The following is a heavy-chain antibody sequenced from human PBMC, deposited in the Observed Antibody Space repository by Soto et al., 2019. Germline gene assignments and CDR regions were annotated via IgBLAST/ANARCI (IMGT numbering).Heavy chain of an antibody. Sequence: QMQLVQSGPEVKKPGTSVKVFCKASGFTFTSSAMQWVRQARGQRLEWIGWIVVGSGNTNYAQKFQERVTITRDMSTSTAYMELSSLRSEDTAVYYCAASRGRYCSGGSCYFQPDYWYFDLWGRGTLVTVSS. CDR1: GFTFTSSA. V-gene: IGHV1-58*02. D-gene: IGHD2-15*01. CDR3: AASRGRYCSGGSCYFQPDYWYFDL. CDR2: IVVGSGNT. J-gene: IGHJ2*01.